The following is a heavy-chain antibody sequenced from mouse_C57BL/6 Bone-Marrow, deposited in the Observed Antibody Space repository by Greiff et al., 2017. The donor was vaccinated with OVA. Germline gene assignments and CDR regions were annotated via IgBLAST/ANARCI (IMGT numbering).Heavy chain of an antibody. D-gene: IGHD2-3*01. Sequence: EVHLVESGPELVKPGASVKIPCKASGYTFTDYNMDWVKQSHGKSLEWIGDINPNNGGTIYNQKFKGKATLTVDKSSSTAYMEVRSLTSEDTAVYYGARLDGRRKRDWFAYWGQGTLVTVSA. CDR1: GYTFTDYN. CDR3: ARLDGRRKRDWFAY. J-gene: IGHJ3*01. V-gene: IGHV1-18*01. CDR2: INPNNGGT.